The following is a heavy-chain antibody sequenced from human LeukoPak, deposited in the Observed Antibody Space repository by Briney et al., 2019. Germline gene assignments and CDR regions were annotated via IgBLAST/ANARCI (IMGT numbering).Heavy chain of an antibody. V-gene: IGHV3-23*01. CDR1: GFTFSSYA. J-gene: IGHJ6*03. Sequence: PGGSLRLSCAASGFTFSSYAMSWVRQAPGKGLEWVSAISGSGGSTYYADSVKGRFTISRDNAKNSLYLQMNSLRAEDTAVYYCAREGLAAAGTQHYYYYYYMDVWGKGTTVTVSS. CDR2: ISGSGGST. CDR3: AREGLAAAGTQHYYYYYYMDV. D-gene: IGHD6-13*01.